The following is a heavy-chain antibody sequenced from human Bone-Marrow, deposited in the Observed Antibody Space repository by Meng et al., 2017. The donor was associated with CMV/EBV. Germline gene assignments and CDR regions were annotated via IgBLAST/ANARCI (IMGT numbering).Heavy chain of an antibody. CDR2: ISAYNGNT. V-gene: IGHV1-18*01. CDR3: ARSVTIFGVVITKFDY. Sequence: ASVKVSCKASGYTFTSYGISWVRQAPGQGLEWMGWISAYNGNTNYAQKLQGRVTMTTDTSTSTAYMELRSLRSDDTAGYYCARSVTIFGVVITKFDYWGQGTLVTVSS. D-gene: IGHD3-3*01. J-gene: IGHJ4*02. CDR1: GYTFTSYG.